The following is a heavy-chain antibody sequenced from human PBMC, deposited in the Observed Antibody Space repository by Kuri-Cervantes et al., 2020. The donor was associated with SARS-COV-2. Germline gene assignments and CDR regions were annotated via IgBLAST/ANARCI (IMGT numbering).Heavy chain of an antibody. D-gene: IGHD3-3*01. CDR2: IRYDGSNK. CDR1: GFSFSSFG. Sequence: GESLKISCAASGFSFSSFGIHWVRQAPGKGLEWVAYIRYDGSNKYYADSVKGRFTISRDISKSTLYLQLNNLRPEDTAVYYCAKDVNTIFGVVIPYYFDYWGQGTLVTVSS. V-gene: IGHV3-30*02. CDR3: AKDVNTIFGVVIPYYFDY. J-gene: IGHJ4*02.